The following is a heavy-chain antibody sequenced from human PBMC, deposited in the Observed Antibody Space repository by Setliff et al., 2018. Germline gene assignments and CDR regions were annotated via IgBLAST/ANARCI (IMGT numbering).Heavy chain of an antibody. CDR2: ISAYNGKT. V-gene: IGHV1-18*01. D-gene: IGHD2-8*01. CDR3: LRLVRYCTKIACQATSGDEV. CDR1: GYTLSNSI. Sequence: ASVKVSCKASGYTLSNSILSWVRQAPGHGLEWVGWISAYNGKTYSAQKFQDRVTLTTHTSTNMGYLELRDLRSDDTAVYYCLRLVRYCTKIACQATSGDEVWGLGTLVTVS. J-gene: IGHJ4*02.